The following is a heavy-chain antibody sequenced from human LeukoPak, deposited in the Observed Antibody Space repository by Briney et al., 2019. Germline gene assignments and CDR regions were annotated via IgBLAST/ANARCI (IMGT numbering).Heavy chain of an antibody. V-gene: IGHV3-23*01. CDR1: GFTFTTYA. J-gene: IGHJ4*02. CDR3: ARLSGTSGTTSRVLHH. D-gene: IGHD1-1*01. Sequence: EGSLRLSCAASGFTFTTYAMIWVRRAPGKGLEWASAISGSGDATYYADSVKGRFTISRDNSENTLYLQVSSLRAEDTAVYYCARLSGTSGTTSRVLHHWGQGALVTVSS. CDR2: ISGSGDAT.